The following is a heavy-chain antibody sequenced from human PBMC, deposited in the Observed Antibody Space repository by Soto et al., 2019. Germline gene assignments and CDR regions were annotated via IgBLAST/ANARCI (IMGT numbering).Heavy chain of an antibody. D-gene: IGHD3-16*01. Sequence: EVQLVESGGGLVQPGGSLRLSCAASGFTFSSYWMHWVRQAPGKGLVWVSRIDNDGSTTRYADSVRGRFTISRDNAKSTLYLQMNGLGAEDTAVYYCARDGGADTPFDYWGQGTLVTVSS. V-gene: IGHV3-74*01. CDR2: IDNDGSTT. J-gene: IGHJ4*02. CDR1: GFTFSSYW. CDR3: ARDGGADTPFDY.